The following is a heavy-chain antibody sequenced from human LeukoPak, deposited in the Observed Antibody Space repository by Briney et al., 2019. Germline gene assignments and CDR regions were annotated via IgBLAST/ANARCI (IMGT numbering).Heavy chain of an antibody. J-gene: IGHJ4*02. D-gene: IGHD6-13*01. CDR2: IGGSGGST. CDR1: GFTFSSYA. CDR3: AKVETAAAATLRGFDY. V-gene: IGHV3-23*01. Sequence: LPGGSLRLSCAASGFTFSSYAMSWVRQAPGKGLEWVSSIGGSGGSTYYADSGKGRFTISRDNSKNTLYLQMNSLRAEDTAVYYCAKVETAAAATLRGFDYWGQGTLVTVSS.